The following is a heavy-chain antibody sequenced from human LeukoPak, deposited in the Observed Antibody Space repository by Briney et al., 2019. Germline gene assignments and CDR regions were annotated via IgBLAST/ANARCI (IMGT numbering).Heavy chain of an antibody. V-gene: IGHV1-2*02. CDR2: INPNSGGT. CDR1: GYTFTDYY. Sequence: GASVTVSCKASGYTFTDYYMHWVRQAPGQGLEWLGWINPNSGGTNYAQKFQGRVTMTRDTSISTAYMELSRLRSDDTAVYYCAREYYDSSAYNQEAIDYWGQGTLVTVSS. D-gene: IGHD3-22*01. CDR3: AREYYDSSAYNQEAIDY. J-gene: IGHJ4*02.